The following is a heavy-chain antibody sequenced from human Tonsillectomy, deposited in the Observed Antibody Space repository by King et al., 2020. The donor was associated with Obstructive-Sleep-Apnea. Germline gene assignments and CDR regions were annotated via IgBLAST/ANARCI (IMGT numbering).Heavy chain of an antibody. CDR2: IRYDGSNK. Sequence: VQLVESGGGVVQPGGSLRLSCAASGFTFSSYGMHWVRQAPGKGLEWVAFIRYDGSNKYYADSVKGRFTISRDNSKNTLYLQMNSLRAEDTSVYYCAKEAYSSGWYVDYWGQGTLVTVSS. V-gene: IGHV3-30*02. CDR1: GFTFSSYG. J-gene: IGHJ4*02. D-gene: IGHD6-19*01. CDR3: AKEAYSSGWYVDY.